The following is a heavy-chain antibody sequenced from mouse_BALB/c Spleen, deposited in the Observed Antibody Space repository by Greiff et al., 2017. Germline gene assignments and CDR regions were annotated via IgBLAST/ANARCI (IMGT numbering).Heavy chain of an antibody. CDR1: GYTFTDYY. CDR3: ARGYRYDADQAWFAY. CDR2: IYPGSGNT. J-gene: IGHJ3*01. V-gene: IGHV1-77*01. Sequence: VQVVESGAELARPGASVKLSCKASGYTFTDYYINWVKQRTGQGLEWIGEIYPGSGNTYYNEKFKGKATLTADKSSSTAYMQLSSLTSEDSAVYFCARGYRYDADQAWFAYWGQGTLVTVSA. D-gene: IGHD2-14*01.